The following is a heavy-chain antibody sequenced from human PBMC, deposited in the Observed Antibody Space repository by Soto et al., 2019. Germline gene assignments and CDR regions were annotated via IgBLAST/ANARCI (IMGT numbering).Heavy chain of an antibody. CDR3: AKDPQWSSSSHFDY. CDR2: ISGSGGST. CDR1: GFTFSSYA. V-gene: IGHV3-23*01. J-gene: IGHJ4*02. Sequence: GGSLRLSCAASGFTFSSYAMSWVRQAPGKGLEWVSAISGSGGSTYYADSVKGRFTISSDNSKNTLYLQMNSLRAEDTAVYYCAKDPQWSSSSHFDYWGQGTLVTVSS. D-gene: IGHD6-13*01.